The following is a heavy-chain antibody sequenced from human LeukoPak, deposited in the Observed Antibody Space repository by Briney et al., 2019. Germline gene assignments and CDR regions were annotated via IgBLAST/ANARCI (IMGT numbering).Heavy chain of an antibody. CDR1: GYTFTDYY. CDR2: ISAYNGNT. J-gene: IGHJ4*02. Sequence: GASVKVSCKTSGYTFTDYYLHWVRQAPGQGLEWMGWISAYNGNTNYAQKLQGRVTMTRDTSISTAYMELSRLRSDDTALYYCAREGYIDFWSGYHGGFDYWGQGTLVTVSS. D-gene: IGHD3-3*01. CDR3: AREGYIDFWSGYHGGFDY. V-gene: IGHV1-2*02.